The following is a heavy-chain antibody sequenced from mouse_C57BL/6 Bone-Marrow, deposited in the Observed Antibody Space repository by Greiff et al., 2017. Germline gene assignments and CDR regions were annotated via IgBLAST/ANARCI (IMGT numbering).Heavy chain of an antibody. V-gene: IGHV5-6*01. CDR1: GFTFSSYG. Sequence: EVKVVESGGDLVKPGGSLKLSCAASGFTFSSYGMSWVRQTPDKRLEWVATISSGGSYTYYPDSVQGRFTISRDNAKNTLYLQMSSLKSEDTAMYYCARLYDGFSFDYWGQGTTLTVSS. D-gene: IGHD2-3*01. J-gene: IGHJ2*01. CDR3: ARLYDGFSFDY. CDR2: ISSGGSYT.